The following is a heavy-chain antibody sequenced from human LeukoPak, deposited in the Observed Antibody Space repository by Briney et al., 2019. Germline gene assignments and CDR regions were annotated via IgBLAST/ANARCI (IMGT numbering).Heavy chain of an antibody. V-gene: IGHV3-33*01. J-gene: IGHJ4*02. CDR1: GFTFSSYG. D-gene: IGHD2-2*01. Sequence: KPGRSLRLSCAASGFTFSSYGMHWVRQAPGKGLEWVAVIWYDGSNKYYADSVKGRFTISRDNSKNTLYLQMNSLRAEDTAVYYCASLGYCSSTSCYPGDYWGQGTLVTVSS. CDR2: IWYDGSNK. CDR3: ASLGYCSSTSCYPGDY.